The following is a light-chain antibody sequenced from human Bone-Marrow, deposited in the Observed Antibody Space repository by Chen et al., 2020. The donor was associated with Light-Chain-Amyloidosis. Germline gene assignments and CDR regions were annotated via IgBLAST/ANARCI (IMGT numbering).Light chain of an antibody. J-gene: IGLJ1*01. CDR3: SSYTPRTTLYV. CDR1: SGINVDTSR. CDR2: YKSDSDN. Sequence: QAVLTQPASLSASPGASASLTCTLHSGINVDTSRIYWYQQKPGSPPQFLLRYKSDSDNQRGSGVPSRFSGSKSGNTASLTISGLQAEDEADYYCSSYTPRTTLYVVGTGTKVTVL. V-gene: IGLV5-45*01.